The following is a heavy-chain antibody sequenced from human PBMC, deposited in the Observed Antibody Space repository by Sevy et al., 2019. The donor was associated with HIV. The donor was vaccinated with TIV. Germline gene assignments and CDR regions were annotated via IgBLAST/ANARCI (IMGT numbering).Heavy chain of an antibody. CDR3: ARDTAAGFDY. D-gene: IGHD6-13*01. J-gene: IGHJ4*02. Sequence: GGSLRLSCAASGFTFSSYWMSWVRQAPGRGLEWVANIKQGGSERNYVDSVMGRFSISRDNAKKSLYLQMNSLRAEDSAVYHCARDTAAGFDYWGQGTLVTVSS. V-gene: IGHV3-7*01. CDR1: GFTFSSYW. CDR2: IKQGGSER.